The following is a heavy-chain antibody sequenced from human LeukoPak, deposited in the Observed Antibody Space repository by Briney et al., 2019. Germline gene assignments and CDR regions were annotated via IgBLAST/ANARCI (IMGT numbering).Heavy chain of an antibody. J-gene: IGHJ6*03. CDR2: INDSGGTT. V-gene: IGHV3-23*01. Sequence: GGSLRLSCAASGFTFSSYAMSWVRQAPGKGLEWVSAINDSGGTTYYADSVKGRFTISRDNSKNTLYLQMNSLRAEDTAVYYCARDQIEADYDSYYMDVWGKGTTVTVSS. D-gene: IGHD3-3*01. CDR3: ARDQIEADYDSYYMDV. CDR1: GFTFSSYA.